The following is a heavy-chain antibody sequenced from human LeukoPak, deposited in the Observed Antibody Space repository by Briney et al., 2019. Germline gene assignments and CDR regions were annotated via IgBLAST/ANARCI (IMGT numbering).Heavy chain of an antibody. D-gene: IGHD6-19*01. CDR3: AREIFGYSSGWSDAFDI. J-gene: IGHJ3*02. CDR2: IYTSGST. Sequence: SETLSLTCTVSGGSISSGSYYWSWIRQPAGKGLEWIERIYTSGSTNYNPSLKSRVTISVDTSKNQFSLKLSSVTAADTAVYYCAREIFGYSSGWSDAFDIWGQGTMVTVSS. CDR1: GGSISSGSYY. V-gene: IGHV4-61*02.